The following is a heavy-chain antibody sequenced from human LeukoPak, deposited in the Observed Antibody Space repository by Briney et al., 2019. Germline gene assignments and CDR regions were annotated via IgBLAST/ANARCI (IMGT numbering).Heavy chain of an antibody. CDR1: GDSISDSKYF. CDR3: ARRATSGSPYYLDY. V-gene: IGHV4-39*07. CDR2: FYSGGST. D-gene: IGHD3-10*01. J-gene: IGHJ4*02. Sequence: SETLSLTCTVFGDSISDSKYFWGWIRQPPGKGLEWIGNFYSGGSTYYNPSLKSRVTMSVDTPKNQFSLKLSSVTAADTAVYYCARRATSGSPYYLDYWGQGTLVTVSS.